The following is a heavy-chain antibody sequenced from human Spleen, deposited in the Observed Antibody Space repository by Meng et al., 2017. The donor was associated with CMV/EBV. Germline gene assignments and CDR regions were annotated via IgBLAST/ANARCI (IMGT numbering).Heavy chain of an antibody. CDR1: GYDFTRYW. CDR2: IHPGDSAT. CDR3: ARLGVEDHGYGFNYGMDV. Sequence: SLKISCQGSGYDFTRYWIAWVRQMPGKGLEWMGIIHPGDSATRYSPSFQGQVTISAAKSISAAYLQWSSLKASDTAMYYCARLGVEDHGYGFNYGMDVWGQGTTVTVSS. V-gene: IGHV5-51*01. J-gene: IGHJ6*02. D-gene: IGHD2-21*01.